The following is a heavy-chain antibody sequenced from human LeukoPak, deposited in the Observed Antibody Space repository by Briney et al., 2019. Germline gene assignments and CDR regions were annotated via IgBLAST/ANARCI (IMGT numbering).Heavy chain of an antibody. V-gene: IGHV4-39*07. Sequence: SETLSLTCTVSGGSISSSSYYWGWIRQPPGKGLEWIGSIYYSGSTYYNPSLKSRVTISVDTSKNQFSLKLSSVTAAGTAVYYCARDTPNGDSFDYWGQGTLVTVSS. CDR3: ARDTPNGDSFDY. D-gene: IGHD4-17*01. J-gene: IGHJ4*02. CDR1: GGSISSSSYY. CDR2: IYYSGST.